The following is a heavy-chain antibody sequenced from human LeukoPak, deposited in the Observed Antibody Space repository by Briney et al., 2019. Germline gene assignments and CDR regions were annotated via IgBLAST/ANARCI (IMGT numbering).Heavy chain of an antibody. J-gene: IGHJ5*02. D-gene: IGHD3-3*01. Sequence: SVKVSCKASGGTFSSYAISWVRQAPGQGLEWMGRIIPIFGTANYAQKFQGRVTITTDESTSTAYMELSSLRSEDTAVYYCARDSRYDFWNDFRWFDPWGQGTLVTVSS. CDR3: ARDSRYDFWNDFRWFDP. CDR1: GGTFSSYA. CDR2: IIPIFGTA. V-gene: IGHV1-69*05.